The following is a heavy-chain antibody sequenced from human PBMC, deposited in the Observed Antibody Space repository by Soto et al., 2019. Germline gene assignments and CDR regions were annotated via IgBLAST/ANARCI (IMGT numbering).Heavy chain of an antibody. D-gene: IGHD1-26*01. CDR2: LYSGGST. J-gene: IGHJ4*02. Sequence: HPGWTLRLSCASSVFTVINKYMSWVRQAPGKGLEWVSILYSGGSTYYADSVKGRFTISRDNSKNTLYLQMNSLRAEDTAVYYCATYSRIRYEDYWGQGTQVTVSS. V-gene: IGHV3-53*01. CDR1: VFTVINKY. CDR3: ATYSRIRYEDY.